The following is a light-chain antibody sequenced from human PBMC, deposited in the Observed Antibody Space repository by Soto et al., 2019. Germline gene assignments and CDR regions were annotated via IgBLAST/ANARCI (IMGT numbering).Light chain of an antibody. J-gene: IGKJ4*01. CDR3: QQSHNAPLT. CDR2: GAT. Sequence: DIRMTQSPSSLSASVGDRVTLTCRASEDISSYLNWYQHKPGRAPTVLVYGATNLPSGVPSRFSGSGSGTEFTFTISRLQPEDFATYYCQQSHNAPLTFGGGTKGE. CDR1: EDISSY. V-gene: IGKV1-39*01.